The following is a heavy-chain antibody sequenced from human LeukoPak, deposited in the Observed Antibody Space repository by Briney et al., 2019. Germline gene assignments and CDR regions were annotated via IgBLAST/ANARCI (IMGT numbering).Heavy chain of an antibody. V-gene: IGHV3-7*05. J-gene: IGHJ4*02. CDR2: VNQDGSEK. Sequence: GGSLRLSCAASGFTLGKYCMTWVRQAPRKGLEWVATVNQDGSEKYYVDSVKGRFIISRDNAQSSLFLHMSSLRAEDTAVYYCARLSLEGEESSVYRSFDYWGQGTLVTVSS. CDR1: GFTLGKYC. D-gene: IGHD3-22*01. CDR3: ARLSLEGEESSVYRSFDY.